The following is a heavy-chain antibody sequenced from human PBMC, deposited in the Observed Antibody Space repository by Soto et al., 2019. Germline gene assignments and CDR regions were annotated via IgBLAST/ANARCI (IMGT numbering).Heavy chain of an antibody. Sequence: QITLMESGPTLVKPTQPLTLTCTFSGFSLNTVGVGVGWIRQPPGKALEWLAVIFWDDDKGYSPSLKSQLTIFKETSNSQEVHVMTNIDPVDTDTYYCSHRLGKYNFCNGGNFYFWGQETLVTVSS. CDR2: IFWDDDK. V-gene: IGHV2-5*02. J-gene: IGHJ4*02. CDR3: SHRLGKYNFCNGGNFYF. D-gene: IGHD3-3*01. CDR1: GFSLNTVGVG.